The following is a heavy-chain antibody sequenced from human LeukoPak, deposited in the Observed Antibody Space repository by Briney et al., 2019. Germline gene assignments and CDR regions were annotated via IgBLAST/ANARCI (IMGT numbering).Heavy chain of an antibody. J-gene: IGHJ4*02. CDR2: INPNSGGT. D-gene: IGHD1-26*01. CDR1: GYTFTGYY. V-gene: IGHV1-2*02. Sequence: ASVKVSCKASGYTFTGYYMHWERQPPGQGLGWMRWINPNSGGTNYAQKFQGRVTMTRDTSISTAYMELSRLRSDATAVYYWARDYDGSYLTWGQGTLVTVSS. CDR3: ARDYDGSYLT.